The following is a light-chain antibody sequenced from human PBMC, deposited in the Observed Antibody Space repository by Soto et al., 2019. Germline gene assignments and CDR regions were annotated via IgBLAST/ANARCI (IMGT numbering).Light chain of an antibody. CDR2: DVS. J-gene: IGLJ1*01. CDR1: SSDVGAYNS. Sequence: QSVLTQPASVSGSPGQSITLSCTGTSSDVGAYNSVSGYQQHPGKAPKLITYDVSTRPSGVSNRFSGSKSGNTASLTISGLQAEDEADYYCSSSTTSTTRVFGTGTKLTVL. V-gene: IGLV2-14*03. CDR3: SSSTTSTTRV.